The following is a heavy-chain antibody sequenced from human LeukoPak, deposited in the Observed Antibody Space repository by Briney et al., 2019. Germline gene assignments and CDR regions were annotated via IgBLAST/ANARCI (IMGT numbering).Heavy chain of an antibody. CDR3: ARRAQGLDF. Sequence: PSETLSLTCAVNGGSFSFYYWTWIRQPPGKDLEWIGEINHSGSTNFNPSLKSRVNISVDTSKSQFSLKLSSVTAADTAVYYCARRAQGLDFWDQGALVTVSS. CDR2: INHSGST. CDR1: GGSFSFYY. J-gene: IGHJ4*02. V-gene: IGHV4-34*01.